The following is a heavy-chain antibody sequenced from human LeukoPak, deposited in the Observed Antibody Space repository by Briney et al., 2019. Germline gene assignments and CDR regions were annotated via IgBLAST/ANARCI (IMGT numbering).Heavy chain of an antibody. CDR3: ARISPIFWPPGRGFDI. D-gene: IGHD3-3*01. CDR1: GGSFSGYY. V-gene: IGHV4-34*01. Sequence: PSETLSLTCTVYGGSFSGYYWSWIRQPPGKGLEWIGEITHNRSTNYNPSLKSRVTISLDTSKNQFSLRLTSVTAADTAVYYCARISPIFWPPGRGFDIWGQGTMVTVSS. CDR2: ITHNRST. J-gene: IGHJ3*02.